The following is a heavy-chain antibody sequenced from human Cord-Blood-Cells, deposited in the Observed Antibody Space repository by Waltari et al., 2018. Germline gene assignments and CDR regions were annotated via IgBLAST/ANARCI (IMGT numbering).Heavy chain of an antibody. CDR1: GGSISSYY. J-gene: IGHJ5*02. CDR2: IYYSGGT. CDR3: ARSPITMVRGVIGWFDP. V-gene: IGHV4-59*01. Sequence: QVQLQESGPGLVKPSETLSLTCTVSGGSISSYYWSWIRQPPGKGLEWIGYIYYSGGTNYNPSRKRRVTISVDTSKNQFSLKLSSVTAADTAVYYGARSPITMVRGVIGWFDPWGQGTLVTVSS. D-gene: IGHD3-10*01.